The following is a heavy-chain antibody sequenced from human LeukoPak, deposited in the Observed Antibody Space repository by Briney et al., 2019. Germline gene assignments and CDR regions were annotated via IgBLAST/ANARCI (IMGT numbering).Heavy chain of an antibody. V-gene: IGHV4-34*01. Sequence: KPSETLSLTCAVYGGSFSGYYWSWIRQPPGKGLEWIGEINHSGSTNYNPSLKSRVTISVDTSKNQFSLKLSSVTAADTAVYYCARVGGGTRAFDIWGQGTMVTVSS. CDR1: GGSFSGYY. D-gene: IGHD3-16*01. CDR2: INHSGST. CDR3: ARVGGGTRAFDI. J-gene: IGHJ3*02.